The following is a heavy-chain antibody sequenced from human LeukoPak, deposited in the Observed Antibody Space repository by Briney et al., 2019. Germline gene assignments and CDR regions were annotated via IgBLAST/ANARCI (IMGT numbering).Heavy chain of an antibody. V-gene: IGHV4-39*01. Sequence: SETLSLTCTVSGGSISSSSYYGGWVRQPPGKGLGWIGSIYYSGSTYYNPSLKSRVTISVDTSKNQFSLKLSSVTAADTAVYYCASSIAAAGRIGYWGQGTLVTVSS. D-gene: IGHD6-13*01. J-gene: IGHJ4*02. CDR3: ASSIAAAGRIGY. CDR2: IYYSGST. CDR1: GGSISSSSYY.